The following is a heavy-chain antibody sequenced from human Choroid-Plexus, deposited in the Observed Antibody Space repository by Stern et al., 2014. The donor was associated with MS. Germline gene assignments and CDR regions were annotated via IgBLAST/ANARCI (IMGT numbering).Heavy chain of an antibody. D-gene: IGHD2/OR15-2a*01. CDR2: VSHDGSYK. J-gene: IGHJ5*02. CDR3: AKDRQYLTYFFDH. CDR1: GFTFGSCA. V-gene: IGHV3-30*18. Sequence: VQLVESGGGVVQPGRPLRLSCVASGFTFGSCAMHWVRQAPGKRLEWVGGVSHDGSYKYYADSVKGRFTISRDNSQNTLYMQMSSLRPEDTAVYYCAKDRQYLTYFFDHWGQGSLVTVSS.